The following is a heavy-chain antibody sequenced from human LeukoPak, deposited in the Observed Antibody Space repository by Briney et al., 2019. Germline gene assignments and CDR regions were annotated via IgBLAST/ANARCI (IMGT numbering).Heavy chain of an antibody. D-gene: IGHD6-19*01. CDR2: ISWNSGSV. CDR3: AKVGVAYYYYYGMDV. V-gene: IGHV3-9*01. CDR1: GFTFDDYA. Sequence: GGSLRLSCAASGFTFDDYAMHWVRQAPGKGLEWVSGISWNSGSVGYADSVKGRFTISRDNAKNSLYLQMNSLRAEDTALHYCAKVGVAYYYYYGMDVWGQGTTVTVSS. J-gene: IGHJ6*02.